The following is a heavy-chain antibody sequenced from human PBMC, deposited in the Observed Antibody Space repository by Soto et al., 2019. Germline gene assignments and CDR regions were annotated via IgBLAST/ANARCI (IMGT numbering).Heavy chain of an antibody. V-gene: IGHV3-30*03. Sequence: PXGSLRLSCAASGFTFSSYGMHWVRQAPGKGLEWVAVISYDGSNKYYADSVKGRFTISRDNSKNTLYLQMNSLRAEDTAVYYCASRGGAPYWGQGTLVTLSS. D-gene: IGHD2-15*01. CDR2: ISYDGSNK. CDR3: ASRGGAPY. J-gene: IGHJ4*02. CDR1: GFTFSSYG.